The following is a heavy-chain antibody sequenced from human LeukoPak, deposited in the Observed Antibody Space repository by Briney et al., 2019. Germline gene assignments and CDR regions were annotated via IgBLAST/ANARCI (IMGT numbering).Heavy chain of an antibody. Sequence: ASVKVSCKASGYTFTSYGISWVRQAPGQGLEWMGWISAYNGNTNYEQKLQGRVTMTTDTSTSTAYMELRSLRSDDTAVYYCARDGYGVSYCTNGVCYTGREDSDYWGQGALVTVSS. CDR3: ARDGYGVSYCTNGVCYTGREDSDY. V-gene: IGHV1-18*01. CDR2: ISAYNGNT. CDR1: GYTFTSYG. J-gene: IGHJ4*02. D-gene: IGHD2-8*01.